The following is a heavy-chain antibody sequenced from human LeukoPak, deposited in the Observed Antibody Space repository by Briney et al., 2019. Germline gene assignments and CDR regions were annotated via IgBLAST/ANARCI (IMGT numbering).Heavy chain of an antibody. CDR2: IYYSGST. Sequence: SETLSLTCTVSGGSISSYYWSWVRQPPGKGLEWMGYIYYSGSTNYNPSLKSRVTIAGDTSKNQFSLKPSSVTAADTAVYYCTRVMDYYDGSGYPPPAAADYWGQGTLVTVSS. V-gene: IGHV4-59*08. J-gene: IGHJ4*02. D-gene: IGHD3-22*01. CDR3: TRVMDYYDGSGYPPPAAADY. CDR1: GGSISSYY.